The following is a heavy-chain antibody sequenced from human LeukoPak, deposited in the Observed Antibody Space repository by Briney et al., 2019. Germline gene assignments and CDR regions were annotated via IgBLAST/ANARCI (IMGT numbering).Heavy chain of an antibody. V-gene: IGHV4-31*03. CDR3: ARVVTTVVSYFDD. CDR2: IYYSGST. Sequence: SETLSLTCTVSGGSISSGSYYWSWIRQHPGKGLEWIGYIYYSGSTYYNPSLKSRVTLSIDTSKNQFSLKLSSVTAADTAVYYCARVVTTVVSYFDDWGQGTLVTVSS. D-gene: IGHD4-23*01. CDR1: GGSISSGSYY. J-gene: IGHJ4*02.